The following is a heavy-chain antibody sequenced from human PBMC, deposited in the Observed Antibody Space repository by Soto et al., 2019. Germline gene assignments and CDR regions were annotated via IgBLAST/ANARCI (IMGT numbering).Heavy chain of an antibody. Sequence: ASVKVSCKASGGTFSSYAISWVRQAPGQGLEWMGGIIPIFGTANYAQKFQGRVTITADESTSTAYMELSSLRSEDTAVYYCAGGYCSGGSCYNYYYYGMDVWGQGTTVTVSS. D-gene: IGHD2-15*01. V-gene: IGHV1-69*13. CDR1: GGTFSSYA. CDR2: IIPIFGTA. CDR3: AGGYCSGGSCYNYYYYGMDV. J-gene: IGHJ6*02.